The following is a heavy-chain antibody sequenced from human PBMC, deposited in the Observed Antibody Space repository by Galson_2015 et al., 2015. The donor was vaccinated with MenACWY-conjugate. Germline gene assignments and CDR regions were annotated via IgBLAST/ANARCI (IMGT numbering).Heavy chain of an antibody. Sequence: SLRLSCAASGFTFNNYAMSWFRHSPGRGLEWVSAINGDDDQSFYAEAVKGRFTVARDSARNTVYLQMKSLRPEDTAIYYCAKQIAPSGAPYYFDSWGQGTLVTVSS. CDR2: INGDDDQS. J-gene: IGHJ4*02. D-gene: IGHD6-13*01. V-gene: IGHV3-23*01. CDR3: AKQIAPSGAPYYFDS. CDR1: GFTFNNYA.